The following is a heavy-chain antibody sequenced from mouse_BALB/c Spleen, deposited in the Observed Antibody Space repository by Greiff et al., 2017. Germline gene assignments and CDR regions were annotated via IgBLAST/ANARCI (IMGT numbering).Heavy chain of an antibody. V-gene: IGHV1-53*01. Sequence: QVQLQQSGAELVKPGASVKLSCKASGYTFTSYYMYWVKQRPGQGLEWIGEINPSNGGTNFNEKFKSKATLTVDKSSNTAYLQLSSLTSEDTAVYYCNAGGYGVDYWGQGTTLTVSS. CDR2: INPSNGGT. CDR3: NAGGYGVDY. CDR1: GYTFTSYY. J-gene: IGHJ2*01. D-gene: IGHD2-2*01.